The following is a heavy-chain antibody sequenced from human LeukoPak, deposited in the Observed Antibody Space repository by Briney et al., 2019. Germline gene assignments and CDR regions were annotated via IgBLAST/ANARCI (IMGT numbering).Heavy chain of an antibody. CDR2: IYYSGTT. CDR1: GGLISISTYY. V-gene: IGHV4-39*07. Sequence: SETLSLTCTVSGGLISISTYYWGWIRQPPGKGLEWIGSIYYSGTTHYNPSLKSRVTIAVDTSKNQFSLKLISVTAADTAVYYCARGTLYSGRSYYLDYWGQGTLVTVSS. CDR3: ARGTLYSGRSYYLDY. D-gene: IGHD6-19*01. J-gene: IGHJ4*02.